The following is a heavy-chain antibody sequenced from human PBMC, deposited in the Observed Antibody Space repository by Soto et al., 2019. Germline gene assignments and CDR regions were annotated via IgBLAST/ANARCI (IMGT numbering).Heavy chain of an antibody. CDR2: VYSNGAT. CDR3: ARGMDRKIGLFDL. CDR1: GGSMSGLY. J-gene: IGHJ5*02. Sequence: QVQLQEAGPGLVKPSETLSITCTVSGGSMSGLYWSWIRQSPLKGLEWIGYVYSNGATTYNPSFKGRVTLSVDTSKNQFSLRLTSVTAADTAVYYCARGMDRKIGLFDLWGPGNLITVAS. D-gene: IGHD3-16*01. V-gene: IGHV4-59*11.